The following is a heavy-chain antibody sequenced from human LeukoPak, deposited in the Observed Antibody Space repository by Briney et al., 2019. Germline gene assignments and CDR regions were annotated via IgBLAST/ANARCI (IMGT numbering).Heavy chain of an antibody. CDR1: GFTFGDYA. D-gene: IGHD3-22*01. J-gene: IGHJ4*02. V-gene: IGHV3-49*04. CDR2: IRRKAHGGTT. CDR3: TRVTYYYDNSGYFHFDS. Sequence: AGGSLRLSCTTSGFTFGDYAMSWVRQAPGKGLEWVSFIRRKAHGGTTEYAASVKGRFSSSRDDSKSIAYLQINSLKTEDTAVYFCTRVTYYYDNSGYFHFDSWGQGSLVTVSS.